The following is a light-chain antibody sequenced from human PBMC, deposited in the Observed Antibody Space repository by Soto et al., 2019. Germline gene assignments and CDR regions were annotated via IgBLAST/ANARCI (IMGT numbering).Light chain of an antibody. CDR1: QNIGVW. V-gene: IGKV1-5*03. CDR2: KTS. J-gene: IGKJ1*01. CDR3: QQWSLYSWT. Sequence: DIQMTQSPPTLSAYVGDRVTITCRASQNIGVWLAWYQQKPGKVPSLLIYKTSTLEDGVPSRFSGTGSGTDFTLTIYNLQPDDVATYYCQQWSLYSWTFGQGTKVDNK.